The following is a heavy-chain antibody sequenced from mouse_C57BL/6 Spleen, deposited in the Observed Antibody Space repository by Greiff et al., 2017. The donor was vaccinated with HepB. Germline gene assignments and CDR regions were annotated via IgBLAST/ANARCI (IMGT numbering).Heavy chain of an antibody. J-gene: IGHJ1*03. D-gene: IGHD1-1*01. Sequence: EVQLQQSGPELVKPGASVKMSCKASGYTFTDYNMHWVKQSHGKSLEWIGYINPNNGGTSYNQKFKGKATLTVNKSSSTAYMELRSLTSEESAVYYCARHYRSSYYWYFDVWGTGTTVTVSS. CDR1: GYTFTDYN. CDR2: INPNNGGT. V-gene: IGHV1-22*01. CDR3: ARHYRSSYYWYFDV.